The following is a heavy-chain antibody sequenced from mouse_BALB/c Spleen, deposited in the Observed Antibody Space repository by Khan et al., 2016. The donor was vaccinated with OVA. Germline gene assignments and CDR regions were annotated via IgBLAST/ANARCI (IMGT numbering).Heavy chain of an antibody. Sequence: QVQLQQSGPGLVAPSQSLSITCTVSGFSLTSYGVNWVRQPPGKGLEWLGVIWGDGSTNYHSALKSRLSISKDNSKSQVFLKLNSLQTDDTATYYCSKWVNSYYAMDYWGQGTSVTVSS. J-gene: IGHJ4*01. CDR3: SKWVNSYYAMDY. V-gene: IGHV2-3*01. CDR2: IWGDGST. CDR1: GFSLTSYG. D-gene: IGHD1-3*01.